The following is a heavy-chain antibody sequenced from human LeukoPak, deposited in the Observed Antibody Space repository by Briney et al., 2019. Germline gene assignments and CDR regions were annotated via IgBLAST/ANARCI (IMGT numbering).Heavy chain of an antibody. J-gene: IGHJ4*02. CDR1: GLTLSRFW. D-gene: IGHD6-19*01. CDR3: AGGQGWLADY. CDR2: IKQDGREK. Sequence: GGSQRLSCAASGLTLSRFWINWVRQAPGKGLEWVANIKQDGREKYYVDSVKGRFTISRDNARNSVYFQMNSRRAEDTAVYYCAGGQGWLADYWGQGTLVTVSS. V-gene: IGHV3-7*05.